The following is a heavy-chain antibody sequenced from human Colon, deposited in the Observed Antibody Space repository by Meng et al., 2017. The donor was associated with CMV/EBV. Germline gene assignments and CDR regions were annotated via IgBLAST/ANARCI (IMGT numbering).Heavy chain of an antibody. V-gene: IGHV3-23*01. D-gene: IGHD6-19*01. J-gene: IGHJ4*02. CDR3: ARGVIAVGQRHYFDV. Sequence: GTLKISCEVSGFNFRNSAMSWVRQAPGKGLEWVSGISGGATSTYYADSVKGRFTISRDTPKNTLFLQLNSLRAEDTAVYYCARGVIAVGQRHYFDVWGQGTLVTVSS. CDR1: GFNFRNSA. CDR2: ISGGATST.